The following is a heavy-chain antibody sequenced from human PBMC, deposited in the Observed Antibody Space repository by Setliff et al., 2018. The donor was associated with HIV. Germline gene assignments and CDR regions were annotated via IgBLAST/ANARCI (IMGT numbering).Heavy chain of an antibody. Sequence: PSETLRLSCAASGVTFSSFAMTWIRQPPGKGLEWIGYIYYSGSTNYNPSLKSRVTMSLDTSKNQFSLNLNSVTAADAAVYFCARAREGWKPFAFDYWGQGTLVTVSS. J-gene: IGHJ4*02. CDR3: ARAREGWKPFAFDY. CDR1: GVTFSSFA. D-gene: IGHD1-1*01. V-gene: IGHV4-59*08. CDR2: IYYSGST.